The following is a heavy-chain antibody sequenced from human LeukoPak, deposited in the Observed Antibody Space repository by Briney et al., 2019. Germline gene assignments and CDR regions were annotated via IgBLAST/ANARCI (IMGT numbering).Heavy chain of an antibody. CDR2: IYSGGST. J-gene: IGHJ4*02. V-gene: IGHV3-53*01. D-gene: IGHD3-10*01. CDR3: ARARYYYGSGSYYRSAFFDY. Sequence: GGSLRLSCAASGFTVSSNYMSWVRQAPGKGLEWVSVIYSGGSTYYADSVKGRFTISRDNSKNTLYLLMNSLRAEDTAVYYCARARYYYGSGSYYRSAFFDYWGQGTLVTVSS. CDR1: GFTVSSNY.